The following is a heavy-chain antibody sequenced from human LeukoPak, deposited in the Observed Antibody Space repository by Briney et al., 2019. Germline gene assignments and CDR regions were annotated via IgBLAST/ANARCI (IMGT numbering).Heavy chain of an antibody. Sequence: PSQTLSLTCTVSGGSISSGSYYWSWIRQPAGKGLEWIGRIYTSGSTNYNPSLKSRVTISVDTSKNQFSLKLSSVTAADTAVYYCARLAYAVFEFLEWLGADASDNWGQGTLVTVSS. D-gene: IGHD3-3*01. CDR1: GGSISSGSYY. V-gene: IGHV4-61*02. J-gene: IGHJ4*02. CDR2: IYTSGST. CDR3: ARLAYAVFEFLEWLGADASDN.